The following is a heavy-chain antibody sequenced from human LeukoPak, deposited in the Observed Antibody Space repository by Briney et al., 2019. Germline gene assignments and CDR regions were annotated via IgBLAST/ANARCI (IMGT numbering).Heavy chain of an antibody. Sequence: SETLSLTCAVYGGSFSGYYWSWIRQPPGKGLEWIGYSYYSGTTYYNPSLKSRVTISVDTSRNQFSLKLNSVTAADTAVYYCAREIRDTIVVPAGTISTYSFDNWGQGTLVTVSS. CDR1: GGSFSGYY. V-gene: IGHV4-34*09. CDR2: SYYSGTT. J-gene: IGHJ4*02. CDR3: AREIRDTIVVPAGTISTYSFDN. D-gene: IGHD2-2*01.